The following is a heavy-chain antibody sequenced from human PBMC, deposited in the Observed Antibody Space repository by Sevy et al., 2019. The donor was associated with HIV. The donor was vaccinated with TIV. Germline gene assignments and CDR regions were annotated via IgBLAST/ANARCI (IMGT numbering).Heavy chain of an antibody. Sequence: GGSLRLSCAASGFTFSNAWMSWVRQAPGKGLEWVGRVKSKTAGGTTDYPAPVKGRFIISRDDSNNTLYLQMNSLKAEDTAVYYCATGAQFSDSVFDYWGQGTLVTVSS. CDR1: GFTFSNAW. V-gene: IGHV3-15*01. J-gene: IGHJ4*02. D-gene: IGHD2-21*02. CDR2: VKSKTAGGTT. CDR3: ATGAQFSDSVFDY.